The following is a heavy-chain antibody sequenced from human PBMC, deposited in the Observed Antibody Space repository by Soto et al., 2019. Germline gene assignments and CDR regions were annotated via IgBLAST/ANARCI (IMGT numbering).Heavy chain of an antibody. V-gene: IGHV3-49*03. J-gene: IGHJ6*03. CDR3: TRGLSVTTRLWYYYYMDV. Sequence: PGGSLRLSCTASGFTFGDYAMSWFRQDPGKGLEWVGFIRSKAYGGTTEYAASVKGRFTISRDDSKTIASLQMNSLKTEDTAVYYCTRGLSVTTRLWYYYYMDVWGKGTTVTVSS. CDR1: GFTFGDYA. CDR2: IRSKAYGGTT. D-gene: IGHD4-4*01.